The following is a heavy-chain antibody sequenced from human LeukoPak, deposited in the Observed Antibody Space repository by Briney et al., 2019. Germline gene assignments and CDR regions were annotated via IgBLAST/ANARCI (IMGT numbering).Heavy chain of an antibody. CDR2: ISHSGGST. D-gene: IGHD5-18*01. J-gene: IGHJ4*02. Sequence: GVSLRLSCAASGFTFSSYAMTWVRQAPGKGLEWVSAISHSGGSTYYSGSVKGRFTISRDNSKNTLYLQMNSLRAEDTAVYYCAKDFGYGYSVYWGQGTLVTVSS. CDR1: GFTFSSYA. V-gene: IGHV3-23*01. CDR3: AKDFGYGYSVY.